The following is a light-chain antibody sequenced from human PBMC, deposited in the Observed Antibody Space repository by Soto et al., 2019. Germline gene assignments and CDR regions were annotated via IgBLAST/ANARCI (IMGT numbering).Light chain of an antibody. CDR1: QSVGGSS. V-gene: IGKV3-20*01. J-gene: IGKJ1*01. Sequence: ETVLTQSPGTLSLSPGERATVSCRASQSVGGSSLAWYQQRPGQGPRLLIYDTSKRATGIPDRFSGSGSGTDFTLTISRLEPEDFAVYYCQQYQNSPRTFGQGTKVEIK. CDR3: QQYQNSPRT. CDR2: DTS.